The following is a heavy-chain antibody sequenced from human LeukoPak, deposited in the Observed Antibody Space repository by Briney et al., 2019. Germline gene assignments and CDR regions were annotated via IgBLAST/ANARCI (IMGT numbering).Heavy chain of an antibody. CDR3: VREVSAWPKNWFDP. D-gene: IGHD3-3*01. CDR2: ISDSGDGT. J-gene: IGHJ5*02. CDR1: GFTFRSYA. Sequence: LAGGSLRLSCAGSGFTFRSYAMSWVRQSPVKGLEWVSAISDSGDGTYYADSVKARFTISRDNSKNTVYLEISSLRAEDTAVYYCVREVSAWPKNWFDPWGQGTLVTASS. V-gene: IGHV3-23*01.